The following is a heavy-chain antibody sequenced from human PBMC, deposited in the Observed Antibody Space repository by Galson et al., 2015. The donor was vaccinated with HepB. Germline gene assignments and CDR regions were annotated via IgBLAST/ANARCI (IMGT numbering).Heavy chain of an antibody. J-gene: IGHJ2*01. CDR3: ARDLESDVVSYFDL. V-gene: IGHV3-23*01. CDR1: GFTFSSYG. CDR2: IRSDDGST. Sequence: SLRLSCAASGFTFSSYGMHWVRQAPGKGLEWVSYIRSDDGSTNYADSVKGRFTISRDNSKNTLYLQMNSLRAEDTAIYYCARDLESDVVSYFDLWGRGTLVAVSS. D-gene: IGHD3-3*01.